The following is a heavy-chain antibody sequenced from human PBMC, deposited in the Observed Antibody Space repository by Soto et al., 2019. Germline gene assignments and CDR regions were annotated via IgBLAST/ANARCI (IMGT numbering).Heavy chain of an antibody. CDR2: IKSKTDGGTP. CDR3: PPVSYIPIVTFLFDS. J-gene: IGHJ4*02. CDR1: GFIFNKAW. Sequence: GGSLRLSCAASGFIFNKAWINWVRQAPGKGLEWVGRIKSKTDGGTPDFAAPVKGRFAISRDDSKNVVYLQMNSLKVEDTGIYCCPPVSYIPIVTFLFDSGGQEPRVPVSP. V-gene: IGHV3-15*07. D-gene: IGHD2-21*01.